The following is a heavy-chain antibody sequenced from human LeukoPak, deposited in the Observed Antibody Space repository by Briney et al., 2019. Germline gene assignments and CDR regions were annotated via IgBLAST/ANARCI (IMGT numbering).Heavy chain of an antibody. CDR3: ARDLIVIIPTAVAGAFDI. Sequence: ASVKVSCKASGYTFTNYGISWVRQAPGQGLEWMGWISAYNSNTNYAQKFQGRVTLTTGTSTSTAYMELRSLRSDDTAVYYCARDLIVIIPTAVAGAFDIWGQGTMVTVSS. CDR2: ISAYNSNT. J-gene: IGHJ3*02. CDR1: GYTFTNYG. D-gene: IGHD2-2*01. V-gene: IGHV1-18*01.